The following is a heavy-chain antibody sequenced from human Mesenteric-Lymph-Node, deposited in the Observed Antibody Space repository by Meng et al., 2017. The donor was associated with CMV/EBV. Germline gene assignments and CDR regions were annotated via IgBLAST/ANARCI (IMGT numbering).Heavy chain of an antibody. D-gene: IGHD6-19*01. V-gene: IGHV4-34*01. J-gene: IGHJ4*02. CDR2: INHSGST. CDR3: ARRYSSGWVFDY. Sequence: GSLRLSCAVYGGSFSGYYWSWIRQPPGKGLEWIGEINHSGSTNYNPSLKSRVTISVDTSKNQFSLKLSFVTAADTAVYYCARRYSSGWVFDYWGQGTLVTVSS. CDR1: GGSFSGYY.